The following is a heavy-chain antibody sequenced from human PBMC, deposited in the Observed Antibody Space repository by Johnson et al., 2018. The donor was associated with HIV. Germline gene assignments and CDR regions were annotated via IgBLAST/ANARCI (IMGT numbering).Heavy chain of an antibody. Sequence: VQLVESGGGLVQPGGSLRLSCAASGFTFSSYDMHWVRQATGKGLEWVSAIGTAGDTYYPGSVKGRFTISRDNSKNTLYLQMNSLRPEDTAVYYCAKEEAWKLELRGGDAFDIWGQGTMVTVSS. J-gene: IGHJ3*02. CDR2: IGTAGDT. CDR1: GFTFSSYD. CDR3: AKEEAWKLELRGGDAFDI. V-gene: IGHV3-13*01. D-gene: IGHD1-7*01.